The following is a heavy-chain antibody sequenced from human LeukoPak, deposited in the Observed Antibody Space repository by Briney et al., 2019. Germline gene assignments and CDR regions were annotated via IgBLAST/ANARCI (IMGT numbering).Heavy chain of an antibody. CDR3: ARDRLLWFGEPRAYYYYGMDV. CDR2: IKQDGSEK. J-gene: IGHJ6*02. D-gene: IGHD3-10*01. V-gene: IGHV3-7*01. CDR1: GFTFSSYW. Sequence: GSLRLSCAASGFTFSSYWMSWVRQAPGKGLEWVANIKQDGSEKYYVDSVKGRFTISRDNAKNSLYLQMNSLRAEDTAVYYCARDRLLWFGEPRAYYYYGMDVWGQGTTVTVSS.